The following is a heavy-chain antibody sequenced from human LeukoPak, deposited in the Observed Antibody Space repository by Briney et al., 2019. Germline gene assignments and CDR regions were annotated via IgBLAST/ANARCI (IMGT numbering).Heavy chain of an antibody. V-gene: IGHV4-61*10. CDR2: IYYSEST. Sequence: SETLSLTCTVSGGSISSGSYYWSWIRQPAGKGLEWIGYIYYSESTNDNPSLKSRVTISVDTSKNQFSLKLSSVTAADTAMYYCARGEYYYDGSGYAFDIWGQGTMVTVSS. J-gene: IGHJ3*02. CDR1: GGSISSGSYY. D-gene: IGHD3-22*01. CDR3: ARGEYYYDGSGYAFDI.